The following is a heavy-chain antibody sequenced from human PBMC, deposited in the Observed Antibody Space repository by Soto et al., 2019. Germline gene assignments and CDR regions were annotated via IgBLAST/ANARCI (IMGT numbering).Heavy chain of an antibody. Sequence: QIQLVQSGAEVKRPGASVKVSCKASGYTFTTYSVIWVRQAPGQGLEWMTWINANNGKTDYAQRFQDRVTVTTDTSMTTAYMELRSLRSDDTAVNYGATPLTTTFYYGLDVWGQGTKVAVSS. CDR3: ATPLTTTFYYGLDV. V-gene: IGHV1-18*04. J-gene: IGHJ6*02. D-gene: IGHD3-9*01. CDR2: INANNGKT. CDR1: GYTFTTYS.